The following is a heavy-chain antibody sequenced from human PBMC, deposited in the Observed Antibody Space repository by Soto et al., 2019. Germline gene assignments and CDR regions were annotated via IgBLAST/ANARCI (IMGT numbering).Heavy chain of an antibody. Sequence: PSETLSLTCTVTGGSISSDYWTWVRQPPGKGLEWIGHVYYSGSTSYSPSLESRVTISVDTSKNQFSLNLSSVTAADTAVYYCAREDSGSGYNWFDPWGQGTLVTVSS. CDR1: GGSISSDY. V-gene: IGHV4-59*01. D-gene: IGHD3-10*01. CDR2: VYYSGST. J-gene: IGHJ5*02. CDR3: AREDSGSGYNWFDP.